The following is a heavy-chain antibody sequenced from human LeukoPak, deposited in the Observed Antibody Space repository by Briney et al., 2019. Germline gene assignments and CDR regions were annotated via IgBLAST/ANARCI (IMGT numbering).Heavy chain of an antibody. Sequence: GASVKVSCKASGYTFTSYAMHWVRQAPGQRLEWMGWINAGNGNTKYSQKFQGRVTMTRDTSTRTVYMELNNLTSGDTAIYYCAKAEGYGARDYWGQGTLVTVSS. CDR1: GYTFTSYA. D-gene: IGHD5-18*01. CDR3: AKAEGYGARDY. CDR2: INAGNGNT. V-gene: IGHV1-3*01. J-gene: IGHJ4*02.